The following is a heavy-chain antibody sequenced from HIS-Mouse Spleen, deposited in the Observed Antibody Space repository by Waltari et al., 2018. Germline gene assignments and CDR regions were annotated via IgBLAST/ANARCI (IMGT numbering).Heavy chain of an antibody. CDR2: IYYSGRT. V-gene: IGHV4-39*07. J-gene: IGHJ2*01. Sequence: QLQLQESGPGLVKPSETLSLTCTVSGGSISSSSYYWGWIRQPPGKGLEWRGSIYYSGRTYYNPSLKSRVTISVDTSKNQFSLKLSSVTTADTAVYYCAREIPYSSSWYDWYFDLWGRGTLVTVSS. D-gene: IGHD6-13*01. CDR3: AREIPYSSSWYDWYFDL. CDR1: GGSISSSSYY.